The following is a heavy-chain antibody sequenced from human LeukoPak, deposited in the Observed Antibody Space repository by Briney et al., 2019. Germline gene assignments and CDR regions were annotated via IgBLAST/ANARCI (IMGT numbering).Heavy chain of an antibody. J-gene: IGHJ4*02. CDR1: GGSISGSSYF. D-gene: IGHD1-26*01. Sequence: SETLSLTCAVSGGSISGSSYFWGWIRQPPGKGLEWIGSIYYSGNTYYNPSLKSRVTISVDTSKNQFSLKLSSVTAADTAVYYCARHRGSPYSGSYYYFDYWGQGTLVTVSS. CDR2: IYYSGNT. CDR3: ARHRGSPYSGSYYYFDY. V-gene: IGHV4-39*01.